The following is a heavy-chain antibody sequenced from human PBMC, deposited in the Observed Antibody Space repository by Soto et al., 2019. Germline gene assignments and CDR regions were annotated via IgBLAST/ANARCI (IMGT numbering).Heavy chain of an antibody. D-gene: IGHD3-10*01. V-gene: IGHV4-31*03. CDR3: ERMGVIGARLGNYGLDV. Sequence: SETLSLTCTVSGGSITSVNSYWTWIRQHPGKGLAWIGYIYYSVSTYYNPSLKSRLTIPVDTSKSQLSLKLSSVTAEDTAVYDCERMGVIGARLGNYGLDVCGHGNKVTVSS. CDR1: GGSITSVNSY. J-gene: IGHJ6*02. CDR2: IYYSVST.